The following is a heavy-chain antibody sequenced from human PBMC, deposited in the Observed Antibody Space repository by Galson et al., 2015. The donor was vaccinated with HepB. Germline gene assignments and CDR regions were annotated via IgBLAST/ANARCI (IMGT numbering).Heavy chain of an antibody. J-gene: IGHJ6*02. CDR2: INRGGST. CDR1: GGSISGHY. Sequence: ETLSLTCAVYGGSISGHYWSWIRQPPGKGLEWIGEINRGGSTHYNPSLKSRVTISVDTSKNQFSLRLTSVTAADTALYYCAKIDPPGGYYYNGMDVWGQGTTVTVSS. V-gene: IGHV4-34*01. CDR3: AKIDPPGGYYYNGMDV. D-gene: IGHD2-8*02.